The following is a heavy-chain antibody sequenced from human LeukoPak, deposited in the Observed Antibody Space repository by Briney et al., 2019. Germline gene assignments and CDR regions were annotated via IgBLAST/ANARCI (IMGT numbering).Heavy chain of an antibody. CDR1: GFTFSTYA. V-gene: IGHV3-23*01. CDR3: AKQYYNFWSGWVN. D-gene: IGHD3-3*01. J-gene: IGHJ4*02. CDR2: ISGSGGST. Sequence: GGSLRLSCAASGFTFSTYAMTWVRQAPGKGLEWVSAISGSGGSTYYADSVKGRFTISRDNSRNTLYLQTNSLRVEDTAVYYCAKQYYNFWSGWVNWGQGTLVTVSS.